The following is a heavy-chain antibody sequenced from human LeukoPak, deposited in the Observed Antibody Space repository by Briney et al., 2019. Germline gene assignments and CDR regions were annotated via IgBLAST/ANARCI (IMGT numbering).Heavy chain of an antibody. CDR1: GFTFSSHA. CDR2: ISGSGGST. D-gene: IGHD3-3*01. CDR3: AEAGSGYYHYFDY. J-gene: IGHJ4*02. V-gene: IGHV3-23*01. Sequence: PGGSLRLSCAASGFTFSSHAMSWVRQAPGKGLEWVSAISGSGGSTYYADSVKGRFTISRDNSKNTLYLQMNSLRAEDTAVYYCAEAGSGYYHYFDYWGQGTLVTVSS.